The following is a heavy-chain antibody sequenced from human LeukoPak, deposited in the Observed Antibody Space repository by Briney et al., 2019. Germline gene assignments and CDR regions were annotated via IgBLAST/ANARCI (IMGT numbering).Heavy chain of an antibody. J-gene: IGHJ4*02. CDR3: ARDPYVWGTFDY. Sequence: GGSLRLSCPASGFTFSSYAIHWVRQAPGKGLEWVAVISYDGSNKYYADSVKGRFIISRDNPKNTLYLQMNSLRAHDTAVYYCARDPYVWGTFDYWGQGTLVSVSS. CDR1: GFTFSSYA. V-gene: IGHV3-30-3*01. CDR2: ISYDGSNK. D-gene: IGHD3-16*01.